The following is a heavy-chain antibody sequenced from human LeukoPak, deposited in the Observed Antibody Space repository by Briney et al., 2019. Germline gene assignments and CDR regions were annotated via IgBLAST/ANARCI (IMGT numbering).Heavy chain of an antibody. CDR2: VYYSGST. V-gene: IGHV4-39*01. CDR3: ARLGVGATGY. J-gene: IGHJ4*02. CDR1: GGPISNSAYY. D-gene: IGHD1-26*01. Sequence: SETLSLTCTVSGGPISNSAYYWGWIRQPPGKGLEWIGSVYYSGSTYYNPSLKSRVTISVDTSKNQFSLKLSSVTAADTAVYYCARLGVGATGYWGQGTLVTVSS.